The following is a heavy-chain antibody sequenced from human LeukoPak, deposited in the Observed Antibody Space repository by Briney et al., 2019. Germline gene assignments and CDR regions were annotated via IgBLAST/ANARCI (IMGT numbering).Heavy chain of an antibody. J-gene: IGHJ4*02. D-gene: IGHD6-19*01. CDR3: ARRGSSGWYYFDS. Sequence: SDTLSLTCTVSGGSISRDYWSWIRQPPGKGLEWIGYFSYTGSTNYNPSLKGRVTISVDTSKTEFSLKLSSVTAADTAVYYCARRGSSGWYYFDSWGQGTLVTVSP. CDR1: GGSISRDY. V-gene: IGHV4-59*07. CDR2: FSYTGST.